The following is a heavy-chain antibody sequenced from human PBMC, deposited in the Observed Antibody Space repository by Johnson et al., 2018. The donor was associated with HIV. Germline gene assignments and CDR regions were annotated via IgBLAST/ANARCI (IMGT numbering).Heavy chain of an antibody. Sequence: QVQLVESGGGVVRPGGSLRLSCAASGFNFDDYGMSWVRQAPGKGLEWVAVISFDGSNKYYADSVKGRFTISRDNSKNTLYLQMNSLRAEDTALYYCARDFNSGSPDGAFDIWGQGTMVTVSS. CDR3: ARDFNSGSPDGAFDI. J-gene: IGHJ3*02. CDR2: ISFDGSNK. V-gene: IGHV3-30*03. CDR1: GFNFDDYG. D-gene: IGHD4-23*01.